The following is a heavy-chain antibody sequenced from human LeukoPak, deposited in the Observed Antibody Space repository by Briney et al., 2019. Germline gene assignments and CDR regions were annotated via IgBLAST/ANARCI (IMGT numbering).Heavy chain of an antibody. CDR2: INWNGGST. CDR1: GFTFDDYG. CDR3: ARGRGYDSSGEVDY. D-gene: IGHD3-22*01. J-gene: IGHJ4*02. Sequence: PGGSLRLSCAASGFTFDDYGMSWVRQAPGKGLEWVSGINWNGGSTGYADSVKGRFTISRDNAKNSLYLQMNSLRAEDTALYYCARGRGYDSSGEVDYWGQGTLVTVSS. V-gene: IGHV3-20*04.